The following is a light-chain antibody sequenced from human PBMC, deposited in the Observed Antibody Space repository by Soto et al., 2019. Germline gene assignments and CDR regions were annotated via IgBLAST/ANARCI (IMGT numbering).Light chain of an antibody. J-gene: IGLJ3*02. Sequence: QSALTQPPSASGSPGQSVTISCTGTSSDVGSYNYVSWYQQHPDKAPKLIIYGVNDRPSGVPDRFSGSKSGNTASLTVSGLQAEDEADYYYTSYAGSNNPVVFGGGTKLTVL. CDR2: GVN. CDR3: TSYAGSNNPVV. V-gene: IGLV2-8*01. CDR1: SSDVGSYNY.